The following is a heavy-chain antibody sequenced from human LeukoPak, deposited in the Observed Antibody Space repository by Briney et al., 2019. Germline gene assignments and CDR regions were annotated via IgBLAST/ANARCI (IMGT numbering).Heavy chain of an antibody. CDR1: GFTFDDYA. V-gene: IGHV3-9*01. CDR2: ISWNSGSI. D-gene: IGHD3-10*01. CDR3: AKGYYYGSGSYYNGHY. J-gene: IGHJ4*02. Sequence: GRSLRLSCAASGFTFDDYAMHWVRQAPGKGLEWVSGISWNSGSIGYADSVKGRFTISRVNAKNSLYLQMNSLRAEDTALYYCAKGYYYGSGSYYNGHYWGQGTLVTVSS.